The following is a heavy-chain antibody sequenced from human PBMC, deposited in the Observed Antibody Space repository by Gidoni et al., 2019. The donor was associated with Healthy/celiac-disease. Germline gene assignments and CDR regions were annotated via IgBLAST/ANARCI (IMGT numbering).Heavy chain of an antibody. D-gene: IGHD6-13*01. V-gene: IGHV1-69*06. CDR2: IIPIFGTA. CDR1: VGTFSSYA. Sequence: TVGTFSSYAISWVRQAPGQGLEWMGGIIPIFGTANYAQKFQGRVTITADKSTSTAYMELSSLRSEDTAVYYCAITTDGYNYWGQGTLVTVSS. J-gene: IGHJ4*02. CDR3: AITTDGYNY.